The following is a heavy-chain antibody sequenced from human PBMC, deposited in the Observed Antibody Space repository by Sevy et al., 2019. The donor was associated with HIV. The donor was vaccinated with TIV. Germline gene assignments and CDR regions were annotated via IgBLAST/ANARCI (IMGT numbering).Heavy chain of an antibody. D-gene: IGHD1-26*01. CDR3: TRVEGAAYWGMDV. V-gene: IGHV3-49*04. Sequence: GGSLRLSCRASGFTFDDYTMSWVRQAPGKGLEWVAFIRSKAYGGTTEYAASVKGRFTISRDESKSIAYLQMNSLKTEDTVVYYCTRVEGAAYWGMDVWGQGTTVTVSS. J-gene: IGHJ6*02. CDR1: GFTFDDYT. CDR2: IRSKAYGGTT.